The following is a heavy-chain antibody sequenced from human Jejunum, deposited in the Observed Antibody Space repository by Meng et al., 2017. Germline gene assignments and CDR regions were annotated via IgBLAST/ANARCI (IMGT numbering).Heavy chain of an antibody. Sequence: HVHLQGSGLVLVNPSGTLALTGAVSGDFTSSSDRWPWGRQAPGRGLGWICDVWNSGANYYNQSLVSRLTISSDTSNNRFSLELSSATAADTAVYYCARGVLERYFDYWGQGALVTVSS. CDR2: VWNSGAN. CDR1: GDFTSSSDR. J-gene: IGHJ4*02. D-gene: IGHD3-10*01. CDR3: ARGVLERYFDY. V-gene: IGHV4-4*02.